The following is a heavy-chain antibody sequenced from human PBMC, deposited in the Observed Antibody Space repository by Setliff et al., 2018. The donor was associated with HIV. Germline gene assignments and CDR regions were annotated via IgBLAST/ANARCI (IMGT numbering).Heavy chain of an antibody. V-gene: IGHV1-18*01. J-gene: IGHJ6*03. CDR1: GYTFTSYG. D-gene: IGHD3-22*01. CDR2: ISAYNGNT. CDR3: ARTIESSGYYYYYYYMDV. Sequence: ASVKVSCKASGYTFTSYGISWVRQAPGQGLEWMGWISAYNGNTNYAQKLQGRVTMTIDTSTSTAYMELRSLRSDDTAVYYCARTIESSGYYYYYYYMDVWGKGTTVTVSS.